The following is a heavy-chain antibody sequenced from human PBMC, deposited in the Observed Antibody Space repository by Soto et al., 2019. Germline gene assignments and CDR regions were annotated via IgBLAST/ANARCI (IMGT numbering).Heavy chain of an antibody. D-gene: IGHD2-15*01. CDR1: GDSISDYY. CDR2: AYYTGRA. V-gene: IGHV4-59*01. J-gene: IGHJ4*02. Sequence: PSETLSLTCTVSGDSISDYYWSWIRQAPGKGLEWIGYAYYTGRADYNPSLKSRVSMSVDTSKNKLSLELTPVTAADTAVYYCARRPRGSCSGANCYLYYFDYWGQGALVTVSS. CDR3: ARRPRGSCSGANCYLYYFDY.